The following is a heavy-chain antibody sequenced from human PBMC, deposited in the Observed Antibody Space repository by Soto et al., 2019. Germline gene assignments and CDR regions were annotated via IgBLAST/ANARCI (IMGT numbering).Heavy chain of an antibody. Sequence: PGGSLRLSCAASGFTFSNYWIYWVRQAPGKGLAWVSRINSEGSNTIYADSVEGRFTISRDNAKNTVFLQMNSLRAEDTAVYYCARKKEYSAYDAIDYWGQGTLVTVSS. D-gene: IGHD5-12*01. CDR3: ARKKEYSAYDAIDY. J-gene: IGHJ4*02. CDR1: GFTFSNYW. CDR2: INSEGSNT. V-gene: IGHV3-74*01.